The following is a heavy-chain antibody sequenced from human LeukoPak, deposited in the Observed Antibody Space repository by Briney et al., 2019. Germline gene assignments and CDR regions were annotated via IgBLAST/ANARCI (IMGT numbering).Heavy chain of an antibody. CDR2: ISAYNGNT. CDR3: ARARSSSSGAELDY. CDR1: GYTFTSYG. J-gene: IGHJ4*02. V-gene: IGHV1-18*01. D-gene: IGHD6-6*01. Sequence: ASVKVSCKASGYTFTSYGISWVRQAPGQGLEWMGWISAYNGNTNYAQKLRGRVTMTTDTSTSTAYMELRSLRSDDTAVYYCARARSSSSGAELDYWGQGTLVTVSS.